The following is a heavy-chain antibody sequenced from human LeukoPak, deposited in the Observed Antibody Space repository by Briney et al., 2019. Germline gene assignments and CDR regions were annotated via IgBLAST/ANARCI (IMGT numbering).Heavy chain of an antibody. D-gene: IGHD6-19*01. CDR1: GFTFSSYS. J-gene: IGHJ6*02. CDR2: ISSSSSYI. Sequence: GGSLRLSCAASGFTFSSYSMNWVRRAPGKGLEWVSSISSSSSYIYYADSVKGRFTISRDNAKDSLYLQMNSLRAEDTAVYYCARDFIAVAGTHYYYGMDVWGQGTTVTVSS. CDR3: ARDFIAVAGTHYYYGMDV. V-gene: IGHV3-21*01.